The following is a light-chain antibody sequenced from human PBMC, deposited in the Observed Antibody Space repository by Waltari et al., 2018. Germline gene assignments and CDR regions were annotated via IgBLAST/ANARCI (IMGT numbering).Light chain of an antibody. Sequence: DMKMTQSPSSLSASAGDRVTITCRASRDISNYIAWYQQKPGKVPKLLIYTASTLQSGVPSRFSGTGSGTDFTLTISSLQPEDVATYYCQNYDDAPLTFGGGTKVEIK. V-gene: IGKV1-27*01. CDR1: RDISNY. CDR2: TAS. CDR3: QNYDDAPLT. J-gene: IGKJ4*01.